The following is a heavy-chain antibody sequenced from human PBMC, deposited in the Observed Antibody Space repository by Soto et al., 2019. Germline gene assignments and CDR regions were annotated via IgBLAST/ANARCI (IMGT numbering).Heavy chain of an antibody. CDR2: IYYSGST. CDR1: GGSISSYY. D-gene: IGHD3-3*01. CDR3: ARDSERFSAFDI. V-gene: IGHV4-59*01. Sequence: SETLSVTCTVAGGSISSYYWSWIRQPPGKGLEWIGYIYYSGSTNYNPSLKSRVTISVDTSKNQFSLKLSSVTAADTAVYYCARDSERFSAFDIWGQGTMVTVSS. J-gene: IGHJ3*02.